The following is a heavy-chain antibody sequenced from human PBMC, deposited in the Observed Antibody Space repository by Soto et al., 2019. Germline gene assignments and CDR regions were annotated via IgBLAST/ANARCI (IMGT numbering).Heavy chain of an antibody. Sequence: SETLSLTCAFSCYSIISGYYWGWIRQPPGKGLEWIGSIYHSGSTYYNPSLKSRVTISVDTSKNQFSLKLSSVTAADTAVYYCARLGTTVTNFDYWGQGTLVTVSS. CDR2: IYHSGST. CDR1: CYSIISGYY. J-gene: IGHJ4*02. V-gene: IGHV4-38-2*01. D-gene: IGHD4-17*01. CDR3: ARLGTTVTNFDY.